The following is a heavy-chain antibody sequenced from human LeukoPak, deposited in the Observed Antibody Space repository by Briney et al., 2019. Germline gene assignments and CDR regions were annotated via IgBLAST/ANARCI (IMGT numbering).Heavy chain of an antibody. CDR1: GFTFDDYA. CDR2: ISGDGGST. CDR3: AKGPYSSGWYETYYFDY. J-gene: IGHJ4*02. Sequence: PGGSLRLSCAASGFTFDDYAMHWVRQAPGKGLEWVSLISGDGGSTYYADSVKGRFTISRDNSKNSLYLQMNSLRTEDTVLYYCAKGPYSSGWYETYYFDYWGQGTLVTVSS. V-gene: IGHV3-43*02. D-gene: IGHD6-19*01.